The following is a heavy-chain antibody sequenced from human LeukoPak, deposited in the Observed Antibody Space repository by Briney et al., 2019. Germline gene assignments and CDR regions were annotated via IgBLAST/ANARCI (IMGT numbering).Heavy chain of an antibody. V-gene: IGHV6-1*01. CDR1: GDSVSSNSAA. Sequence: SQTLSLTCAISGDSVSSNSAAWNWIRQSPSRGLEWLGRTYYRSKWYNDYAVSVKSRITINPDTSKNQFSLQLNSVTPEDTAVYYCARAQQLVRRSRFRSMYNWFDPWGQGTLVTVSS. CDR2: TYYRSKWYN. J-gene: IGHJ5*02. D-gene: IGHD6-13*01. CDR3: ARAQQLVRRSRFRSMYNWFDP.